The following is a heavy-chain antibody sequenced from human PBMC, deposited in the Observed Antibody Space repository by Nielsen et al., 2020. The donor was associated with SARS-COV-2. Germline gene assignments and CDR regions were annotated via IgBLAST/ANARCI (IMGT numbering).Heavy chain of an antibody. V-gene: IGHV3-23*01. CDR3: AKDHPPTKWEFVY. CDR1: GFTFSSYA. CDR2: ISGSSGYT. D-gene: IGHD1-26*01. Sequence: GESLKISCAASGFTFSSYAISWVRQAPGKGPEWASCISGSSGYTAYADSVKGRFTISRDNSKNTLYLQMNSLRVDDTAVYYCAKDHPPTKWEFVYWGQGALVTVSS. J-gene: IGHJ4*02.